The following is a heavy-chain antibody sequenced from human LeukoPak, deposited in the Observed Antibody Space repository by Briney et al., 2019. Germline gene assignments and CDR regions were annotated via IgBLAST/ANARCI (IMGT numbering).Heavy chain of an antibody. CDR1: EFTLNSNA. J-gene: IGHJ4*02. CDR2: ITSSGSGT. Sequence: GGSLRLSCAASEFTLNSNAMSWVRQAAGKGLEWVSTITSSGSGTYYAHSVKGRFTVSRDNSKNTLYLQMNSLRAEDTAVYYCAKDRGSGRYGFDYWGQGTLVTVSS. D-gene: IGHD6-19*01. CDR3: AKDRGSGRYGFDY. V-gene: IGHV3-23*01.